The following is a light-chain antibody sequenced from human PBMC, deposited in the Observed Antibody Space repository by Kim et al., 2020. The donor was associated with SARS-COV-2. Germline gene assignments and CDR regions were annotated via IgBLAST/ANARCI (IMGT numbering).Light chain of an antibody. J-gene: IGKJ3*01. V-gene: IGKV1-39*01. CDR2: AAS. CDR1: QSISTY. CDR3: QQTYSTPL. Sequence: SASVGDTVTITCRASQSISTYLNWYQYKPGRAPKLLIYAASNLQSGVPSRFSGSGSGTDFTLTISGLQPEDFVTYYCQQTYSTPLFGPGTKVDIK.